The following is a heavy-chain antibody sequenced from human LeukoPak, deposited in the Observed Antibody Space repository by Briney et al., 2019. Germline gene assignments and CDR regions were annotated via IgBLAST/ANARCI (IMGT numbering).Heavy chain of an antibody. CDR2: INPSGGST. CDR1: GYTFTSYY. J-gene: IGHJ5*02. CDR3: ARDRWHYDSSGYPNWFDP. Sequence: ASVKVSCKASGYTFTSYYMHWVRQAPGQGLEWMGIINPSGGSTSYAQKFQGRVTMTRDTSTSTVYMELSSLRSEDTAVYYCARDRWHYDSSGYPNWFDPWGQGTLATVSS. D-gene: IGHD3-22*01. V-gene: IGHV1-46*01.